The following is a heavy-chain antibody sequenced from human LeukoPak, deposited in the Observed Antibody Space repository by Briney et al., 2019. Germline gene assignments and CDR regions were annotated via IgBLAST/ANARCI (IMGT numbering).Heavy chain of an antibody. CDR1: GYTFTSYD. CDR3: ARRADYESGGYLDY. D-gene: IGHD3-22*01. Sequence: ASVKVSCKASGYTFTSYDINWVRQATGQGLEWMGWMNPNSGNTGYAQKFQGRVTMTRNTSISTAYMELSSLRSEDTAVYYCARRADYESGGYLDYWGQGILVTVSS. V-gene: IGHV1-8*01. CDR2: MNPNSGNT. J-gene: IGHJ4*02.